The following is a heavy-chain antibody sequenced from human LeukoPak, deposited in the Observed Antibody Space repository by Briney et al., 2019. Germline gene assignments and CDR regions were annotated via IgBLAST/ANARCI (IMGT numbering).Heavy chain of an antibody. Sequence: PSETLSLTCDVYGGSFSGYYWTWIRQPPEKGLEWIGEINDSGGTDYNPSLRSRVTISIDTSKNQFSLKLSSVTAADTAVYYCARGPDHAKVGYWGQGNLVTVSS. V-gene: IGHV4-34*01. D-gene: IGHD1-14*01. CDR3: ARGPDHAKVGY. CDR1: GGSFSGYY. CDR2: INDSGGT. J-gene: IGHJ4*02.